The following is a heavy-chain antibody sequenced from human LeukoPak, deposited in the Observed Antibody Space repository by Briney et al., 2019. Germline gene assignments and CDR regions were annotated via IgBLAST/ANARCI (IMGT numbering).Heavy chain of an antibody. CDR1: GFTVSSNY. D-gene: IGHD1-26*01. V-gene: IGHV3-53*01. Sequence: AGGSLRLSCAASGFTVSSNYMSWVRQAPGKGLEWVSVIYSGGSTYYADSVKGRFTISRDNAKNSLYLQMNSLRAEDTAVYYCARDPRRYLVKSYHFDYWGQGTLVTVSS. J-gene: IGHJ4*02. CDR2: IYSGGST. CDR3: ARDPRRYLVKSYHFDY.